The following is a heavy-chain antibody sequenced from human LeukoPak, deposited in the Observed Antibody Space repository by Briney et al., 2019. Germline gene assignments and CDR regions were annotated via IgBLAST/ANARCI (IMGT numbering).Heavy chain of an antibody. V-gene: IGHV1-18*01. CDR1: GYTFTSYG. D-gene: IGHD2-15*01. CDR2: ISTYNGNT. Sequence: GASVKVSCKASGYTFTSYGISWVRQAPGQGLAWMGWISTYNGNTNYAQKLQGRVTMTTHTSTTTAYMELRSLRSDDTAVYYCARDGRCSGGSCYSEAFDIWGQGTMVTVSS. J-gene: IGHJ3*02. CDR3: ARDGRCSGGSCYSEAFDI.